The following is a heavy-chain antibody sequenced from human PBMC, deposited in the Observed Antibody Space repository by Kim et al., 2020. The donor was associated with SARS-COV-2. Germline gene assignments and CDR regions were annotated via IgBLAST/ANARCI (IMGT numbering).Heavy chain of an antibody. V-gene: IGHV3-30*07. CDR3: ARVVRGVIPDYYYYYGMDV. Sequence: GRFTISRDNSKNTLYVQMNSLRAEDTAVYYCARVVRGVIPDYYYYYGMDVWGQGTTVTVSS. J-gene: IGHJ6*02. D-gene: IGHD3-10*01.